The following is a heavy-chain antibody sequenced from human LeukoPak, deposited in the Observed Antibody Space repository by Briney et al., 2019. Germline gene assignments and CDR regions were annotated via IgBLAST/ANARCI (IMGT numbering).Heavy chain of an antibody. CDR1: GGSISSYY. J-gene: IGHJ5*02. V-gene: IGHV4-4*07. D-gene: IGHD2-21*02. CDR3: ARDRVVVTATNWFDP. Sequence: SETLSLTCTVSGGSISSYYWSWIRQPAGKGLEWIGRIYTSGSTNYNPSLKSRVTMSVDTSKNQFSLKLSSVTAVDTAVYYCARDRVVVTATNWFDPWGQGTLVTVSS. CDR2: IYTSGST.